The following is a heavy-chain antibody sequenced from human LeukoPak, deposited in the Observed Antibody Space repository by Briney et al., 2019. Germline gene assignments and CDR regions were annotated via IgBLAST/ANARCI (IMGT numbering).Heavy chain of an antibody. CDR2: IYYSGST. J-gene: IGHJ5*02. D-gene: IGHD3-10*01. Sequence: SETLSLTCTVSGGSISSYYWSWIRQPPGKGLEWIGYIYYSGSTNYNPSLKSRVTISVDTSKNQFSLKLSSVTAADTAVYFCASSGGTMIRDNWFDPWGQGTLVTVAS. CDR1: GGSISSYY. V-gene: IGHV4-59*12. CDR3: ASSGGTMIRDNWFDP.